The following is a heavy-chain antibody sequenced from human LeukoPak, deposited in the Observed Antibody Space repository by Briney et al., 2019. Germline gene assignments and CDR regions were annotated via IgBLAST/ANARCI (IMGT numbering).Heavy chain of an antibody. Sequence: PGGSLRLSCAASGFTFSSYAMGWVRQAPGKGLEWVSDITFKGDIQNYADSVKGRFTISRDNSKDTLYLQMDSLRADDTAVYYFVKFYKRGQSLIRVGPVHYFASWGQGTLVSVSS. V-gene: IGHV3-23*01. CDR3: VKFYKRGQSLIRVGPVHYFAS. CDR2: ITFKGDIQ. D-gene: IGHD3-10*01. J-gene: IGHJ4*02. CDR1: GFTFSSYA.